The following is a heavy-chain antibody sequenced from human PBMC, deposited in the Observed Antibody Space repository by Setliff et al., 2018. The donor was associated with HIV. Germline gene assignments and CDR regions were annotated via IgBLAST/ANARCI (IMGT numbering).Heavy chain of an antibody. V-gene: IGHV3-23*01. CDR1: GFTYRTFS. CDR3: ARGPYTIDY. CDR2: ITGSGSTT. D-gene: IGHD3-16*01. J-gene: IGHJ4*02. Sequence: GGSLRLSCAASGFTYRTFSMSWVRQAPGKGLEWVSAITGSGSTTYHTDSVKGRFTISRDNSNNTLFLHMDNLRAEDTAIYYCARGPYTIDYWGQGTLVTVSS.